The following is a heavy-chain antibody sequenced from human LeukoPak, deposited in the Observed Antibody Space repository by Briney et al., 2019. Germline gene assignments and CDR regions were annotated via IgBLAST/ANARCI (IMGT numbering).Heavy chain of an antibody. D-gene: IGHD7-27*01. J-gene: IGHJ3*02. CDR3: ARGLIGTGDQPDAFDI. Sequence: GGSLRLSCAASGFTFSDEYMSWIRQAPRKGLEWVSYISHSGSSISYADSVKGRFTISRDNAKNSLYLQMNSLRAEDTAVYYCARGLIGTGDQPDAFDIWGQGTMVTVSS. CDR1: GFTFSDEY. V-gene: IGHV3-11*04. CDR2: ISHSGSSI.